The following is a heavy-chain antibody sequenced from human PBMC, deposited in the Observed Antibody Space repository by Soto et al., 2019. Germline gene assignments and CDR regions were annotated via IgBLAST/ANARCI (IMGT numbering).Heavy chain of an antibody. D-gene: IGHD2-2*01. Sequence: QVQLQESGPGLVKPSETLSLTCTVSGGSMSSYYWSWIRQPPGKGLEWIGYIYYSGSTNYNPSLKSLVTISVDTSKKQFSLKLSSVTAADTAVYYCASWGVYCTSTSCFERWFDPWGQGILVTVSS. CDR3: ASWGVYCTSTSCFERWFDP. J-gene: IGHJ5*02. V-gene: IGHV4-59*08. CDR1: GGSMSSYY. CDR2: IYYSGST.